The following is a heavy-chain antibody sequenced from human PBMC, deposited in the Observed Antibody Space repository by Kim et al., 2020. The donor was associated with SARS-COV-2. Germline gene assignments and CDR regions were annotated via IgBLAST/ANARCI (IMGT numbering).Heavy chain of an antibody. J-gene: IGHJ4*02. CDR1: GYTFTSYG. D-gene: IGHD3-9*01. CDR2: ISAYNGNT. Sequence: ASVKVSCKASGYTFTSYGISWVRQAPGQGLEWMGWISAYNGNTNYAQKLQGRVTMTTDTSTSTAYMELRSLRSDDTAVYYCARAGVYLPTISPPSSHFDYWGQGTLVTVSS. CDR3: ARAGVYLPTISPPSSHFDY. V-gene: IGHV1-18*04.